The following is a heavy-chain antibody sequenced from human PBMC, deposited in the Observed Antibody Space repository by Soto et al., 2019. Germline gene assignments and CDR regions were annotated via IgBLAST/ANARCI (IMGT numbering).Heavy chain of an antibody. V-gene: IGHV4-61*01. CDR1: GGSVSTGRYY. D-gene: IGHD6-19*01. CDR2: IYYTGRS. Sequence: QVQLQESGPGLVKPSETLSLTCTVSGGSVSTGRYYWSWGRQPPGKGLEWIGYIYYTGRSSYSSTLQSRVTISVDTSKNQFSLKLRSVTAADTAVYYCARSGAGSGWLGGQGTLVTVSS. J-gene: IGHJ4*02. CDR3: ARSGAGSGWL.